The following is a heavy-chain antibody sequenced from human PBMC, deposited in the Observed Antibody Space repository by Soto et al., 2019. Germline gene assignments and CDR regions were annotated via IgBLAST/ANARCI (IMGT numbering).Heavy chain of an antibody. Sequence: ASVKVSCKASGGTFSSYAISWVRQAPGQGLEWMGGIIPIFGTANYAQKFQGRVTITADESTSTAYMELSSLRSEDTAVYYCARPEYSSSNGLIWGQGTLVTVSS. D-gene: IGHD6-6*01. CDR3: ARPEYSSSNGLI. CDR1: GGTFSSYA. CDR2: IIPIFGTA. J-gene: IGHJ4*02. V-gene: IGHV1-69*13.